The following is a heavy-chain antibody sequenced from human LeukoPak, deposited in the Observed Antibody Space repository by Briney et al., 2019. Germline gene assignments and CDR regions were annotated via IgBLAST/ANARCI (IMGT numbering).Heavy chain of an antibody. D-gene: IGHD2-15*01. Sequence: ESLKLSCKGSGYSFTGYWIGWVRQMPGKGLERMGILYPADSNTRYSPSFQGQVTISADKSISTAYLQWSSLKASDTAMYYCATSIDIYCSDVSCPFDYWGQGTLVTVSS. CDR1: GYSFTGYW. CDR3: ATSIDIYCSDVSCPFDY. V-gene: IGHV5-51*01. J-gene: IGHJ4*02. CDR2: LYPADSNT.